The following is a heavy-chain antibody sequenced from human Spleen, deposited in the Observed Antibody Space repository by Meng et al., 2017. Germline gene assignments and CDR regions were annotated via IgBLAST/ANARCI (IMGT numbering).Heavy chain of an antibody. J-gene: IGHJ4*02. CDR2: IKSKPDGETI. Sequence: EVEVGEAGGGLVKPGWSLRLSCEGSGFTFRNAYMTWVRQVPGKRLEWVGRIKSKPDGETIDYGAPVKGRFTISRDDSKNMVYLQMNSLKIEDSAVYYCTGHTDYWGQGTLVTVSS. CDR3: TGHTDY. V-gene: IGHV3-15*01. CDR1: GFTFRNAY.